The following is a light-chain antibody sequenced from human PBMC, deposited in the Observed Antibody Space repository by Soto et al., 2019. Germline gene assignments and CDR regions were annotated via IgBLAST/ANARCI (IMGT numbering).Light chain of an antibody. CDR1: QDINRW. V-gene: IGKV1-5*01. Sequence: DIQMTQSPSTLSASVGDRVTITCRASQDINRWLAWYQQKPGKAPKILIYNADTLESGVPSRFSGSGYGTEFILTISSLQPDDFASYYCQQYNTLSGTFGQGTKVDIK. CDR3: QQYNTLSGT. CDR2: NAD. J-gene: IGKJ1*01.